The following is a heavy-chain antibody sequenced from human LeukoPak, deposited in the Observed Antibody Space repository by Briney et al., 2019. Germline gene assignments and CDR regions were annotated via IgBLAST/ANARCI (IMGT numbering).Heavy chain of an antibody. J-gene: IGHJ6*02. CDR1: RFTFSIYA. CDR2: ISYDGSNK. CDR3: AREGSSSWYLYYYYGMDV. V-gene: IGHV3-30-3*01. D-gene: IGHD6-13*01. Sequence: GGSLRLSCAASRFTFSIYAMHWVRQAPGKGLEWVAVISYDGSNKYYADSVKGRFTISRDNSKNTLYLQMNSLRAEDTAVYYCAREGSSSWYLYYYYGMDVWGQGTTVTVSS.